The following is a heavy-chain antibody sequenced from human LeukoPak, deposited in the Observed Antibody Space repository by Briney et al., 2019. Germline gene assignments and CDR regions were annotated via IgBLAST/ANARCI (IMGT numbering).Heavy chain of an antibody. V-gene: IGHV3-15*01. D-gene: IGHD3-16*02. J-gene: IGHJ4*02. CDR2: IKSKTDGGTT. Sequence: GGSLRLSCAASGFTFSNAWMSWVRQAPGKGLERVGRIKSKTDGGTTDYAAPVKGRFTISRDDSKNTLYLQMNSLKTEDTAVYYCTTGSYVWGSYRFIYWGQGTLVTVSS. CDR3: TTGSYVWGSYRFIY. CDR1: GFTFSNAW.